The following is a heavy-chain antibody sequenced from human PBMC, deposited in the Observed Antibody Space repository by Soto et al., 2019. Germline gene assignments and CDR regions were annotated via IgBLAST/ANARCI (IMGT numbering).Heavy chain of an antibody. D-gene: IGHD3-22*01. Sequence: PGGSLRLSCAGSSFTFSNAWMNWVRQAPGKGLEWVGRIKSKTDGGTTDYAAPVKGRFTISRDDSKNTLYLQMNSLKTEDTGVYYCTTVSAYDSSGYYYGEYFDYWGQGTLVTVSS. CDR1: SFTFSNAW. V-gene: IGHV3-15*07. J-gene: IGHJ4*02. CDR3: TTVSAYDSSGYYYGEYFDY. CDR2: IKSKTDGGTT.